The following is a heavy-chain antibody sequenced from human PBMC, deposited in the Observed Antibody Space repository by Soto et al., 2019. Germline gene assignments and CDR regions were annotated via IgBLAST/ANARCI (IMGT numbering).Heavy chain of an antibody. Sequence: GGSLRLSCAASGFTFSSYGMHWVRQAPGKGLEWVAVISYDGSNKYYADSVKGRFTISRDNSKNTLYLQMNSLRAEDTAVYYCAKLEGYGSGREEIYYYYGMDVWGQGTTVTVSS. J-gene: IGHJ6*02. V-gene: IGHV3-30*18. CDR1: GFTFSSYG. CDR3: AKLEGYGSGREEIYYYYGMDV. D-gene: IGHD3-10*01. CDR2: ISYDGSNK.